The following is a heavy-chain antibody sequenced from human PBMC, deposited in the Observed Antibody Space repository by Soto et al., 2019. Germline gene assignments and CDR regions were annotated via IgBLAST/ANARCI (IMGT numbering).Heavy chain of an antibody. CDR1: GFSFNDYL. D-gene: IGHD3-10*01. V-gene: IGHV3-7*01. CDR2: IKEDGSEK. J-gene: IGHJ5*02. CDR3: ARVRGWGWFDP. Sequence: EVQLVESGGGLVQPGGSLRLSCAASGFSFNDYLMGWVRQAPGKGLEWVANIKEDGSEKFYVDSVKGRFTISRDSARNSLYLQMSSLRAEDTAVYFCARVRGWGWFDPWGQGTLVTVSS.